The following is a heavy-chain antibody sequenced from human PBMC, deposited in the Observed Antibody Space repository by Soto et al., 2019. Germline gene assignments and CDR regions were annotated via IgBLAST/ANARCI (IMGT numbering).Heavy chain of an antibody. D-gene: IGHD3-3*01. CDR1: SGSISSGYY. CDR2: INHSGST. V-gene: IGHV4-34*01. CDR3: ARGRRGYYDFWSGRYFDI. Sequence: SETLSLTCTVSSGSISSGYYWSWIRQPPGKGLEWIGEINHSGSTNYNPSLKSRVTISVDTSKNQFSLKLSSVTAADTAVYYCARGRRGYYDFWSGRYFDIWGQGTMVTVSS. J-gene: IGHJ3*02.